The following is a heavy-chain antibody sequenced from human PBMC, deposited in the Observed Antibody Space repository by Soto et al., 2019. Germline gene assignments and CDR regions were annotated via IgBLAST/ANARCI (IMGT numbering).Heavy chain of an antibody. CDR1: GFTVSNNY. D-gene: IGHD1-1*01. Sequence: EVQLVESGGGLVQPGGSLRLSCAASGFTVSNNYMRWVRQAPGKGLEWVSLIYSGGATYYADAVKGRFTISRANSKNPLYLQMNSLRAEDTAVYYGARDGTYNWVGGQGILVTVSS. CDR3: ARDGTYNWV. V-gene: IGHV3-66*01. J-gene: IGHJ4*02. CDR2: IYSGGAT.